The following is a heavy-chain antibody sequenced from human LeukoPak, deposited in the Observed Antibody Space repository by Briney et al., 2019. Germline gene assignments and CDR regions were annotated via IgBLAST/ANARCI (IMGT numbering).Heavy chain of an antibody. Sequence: PGGSLRLSCAASGFTVSSNYMSWVRQAPGKGLEWVGRIKSKTDGGTTDYAAPVKGRFTISRDDSKNTMFLQMNSLKTEDTAVYYCTTKRPYGDYQEYCGQGTLVTVSS. CDR3: TTKRPYGDYQEY. D-gene: IGHD4-17*01. CDR1: GFTVSSNY. V-gene: IGHV3-15*01. J-gene: IGHJ4*02. CDR2: IKSKTDGGTT.